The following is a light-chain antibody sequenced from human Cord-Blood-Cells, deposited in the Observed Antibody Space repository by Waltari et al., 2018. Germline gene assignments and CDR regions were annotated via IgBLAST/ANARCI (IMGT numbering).Light chain of an antibody. V-gene: IGLV2-14*03. CDR2: VVS. J-gene: IGLJ3*02. CDR3: SSYTSSSTRV. CDR1: SSDVGGYTY. Sequence: QSALTQPASVSGSSGQSLPLSRTATSSDVGGYTYVSRYQQHPGKAPKLMVYVVSNRPSGVSNRFSGSKSGNTASLTNSGLQAEDEADYYCSSYTSSSTRVFGGGTKLTVL.